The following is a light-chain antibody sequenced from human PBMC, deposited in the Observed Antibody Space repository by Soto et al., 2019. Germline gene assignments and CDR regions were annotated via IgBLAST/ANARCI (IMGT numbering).Light chain of an antibody. J-gene: IGKJ3*01. Sequence: IQLTQSPSSLSASVGDRVTITCRASQGISSFLAWYQQQPGKAPKLLIYAASTLQSGVPSRFSGSGSGTDFTLTISRQQPEDFSTYYCQQLNSFPIPFGPGTKVDIK. CDR3: QQLNSFPIP. CDR1: QGISSF. V-gene: IGKV1-9*01. CDR2: AAS.